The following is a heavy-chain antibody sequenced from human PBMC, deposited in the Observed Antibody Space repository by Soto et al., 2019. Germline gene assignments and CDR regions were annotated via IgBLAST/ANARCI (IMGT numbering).Heavy chain of an antibody. Sequence: EGQLVESGGGLVKPGGSLRLSCVASGFAFQTYTMEWLRQPPGQGLEWVSSITISGNYIYYADSVKGRFTISRDNGRNSVYFRMNSLRAEDSSVYYCAKVGVLSSSFRWFDLWGQGNLVSVSS. CDR1: GFAFQTYT. D-gene: IGHD6-6*01. CDR2: ITISGNYI. V-gene: IGHV3-21*01. J-gene: IGHJ5*02. CDR3: AKVGVLSSSFRWFDL.